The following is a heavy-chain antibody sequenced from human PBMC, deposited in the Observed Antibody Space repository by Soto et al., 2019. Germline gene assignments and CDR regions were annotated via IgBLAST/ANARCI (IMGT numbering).Heavy chain of an antibody. Sequence: GGSLRLSCAASGFTFSSYGTHWVRQAPGKGLEWVAVIWYDGSNKYYADSVKGRFTISRDNSKNTLYLQMNSLRAEDTAVYYCAKDLYYGSGPLGYYMDVWGKGTTVTVSS. CDR3: AKDLYYGSGPLGYYMDV. CDR1: GFTFSSYG. D-gene: IGHD3-10*01. V-gene: IGHV3-33*06. CDR2: IWYDGSNK. J-gene: IGHJ6*03.